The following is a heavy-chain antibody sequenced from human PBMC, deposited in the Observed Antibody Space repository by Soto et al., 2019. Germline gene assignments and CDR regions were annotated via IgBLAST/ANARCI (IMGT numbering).Heavy chain of an antibody. Sequence: SETLSLTCAVYGGSFSGYYWSWIRQPPGKGLEWIGEINHSGSTNYNPSLKSRVTISVDTSKNQFSLKLSSVTAADTAVYYCASIAVAGNLDYWGQGTLVTVSS. D-gene: IGHD6-19*01. V-gene: IGHV4-34*01. CDR3: ASIAVAGNLDY. J-gene: IGHJ4*02. CDR1: GGSFSGYY. CDR2: INHSGST.